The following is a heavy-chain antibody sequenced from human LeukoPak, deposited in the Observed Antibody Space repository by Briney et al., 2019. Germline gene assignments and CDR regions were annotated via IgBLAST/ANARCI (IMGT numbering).Heavy chain of an antibody. J-gene: IGHJ6*02. CDR3: ARGIVVVVASSANYYYYGMDV. V-gene: IGHV1-69*04. CDR2: IIPILGIA. CDR1: GGTFSSYA. D-gene: IGHD2-15*01. Sequence: GASVEVSCKASGGTFSSYAISWVRQAPGQGLEWMGRIIPILGIANYAQKFQGRVTITADKSTSTAYMELSSLRSEDTAVYYCARGIVVVVASSANYYYYGMDVWGQGTTVTVSS.